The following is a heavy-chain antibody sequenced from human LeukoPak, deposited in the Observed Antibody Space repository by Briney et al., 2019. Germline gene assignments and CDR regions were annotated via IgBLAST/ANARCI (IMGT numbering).Heavy chain of an antibody. Sequence: PGGSLRLSCAASGFTFSSYAMGWVRQAPGKGLEWVSAISGSGGSTYYADSVKGRFTISRDNSKNTLYLQMNSLRAEDTAVYYCAKAGHAVFMITFGGPLDYWGQGTLVTVSS. CDR3: AKAGHAVFMITFGGPLDY. J-gene: IGHJ4*02. D-gene: IGHD3-16*01. CDR2: ISGSGGST. CDR1: GFTFSSYA. V-gene: IGHV3-23*01.